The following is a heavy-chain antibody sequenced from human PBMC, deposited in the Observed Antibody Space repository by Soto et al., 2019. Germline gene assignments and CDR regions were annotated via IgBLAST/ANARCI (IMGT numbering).Heavy chain of an antibody. J-gene: IGHJ4*02. V-gene: IGHV3-30-3*01. CDR1: GFTFSTYA. D-gene: IGHD1-1*01. CDR3: ARDYNGDYLDY. Sequence: QVQLVESGGGVVQPGRSLRLSCAASGFTFSTYAMHWVRQAPGKGLEWVAVISYDGTNKYYADSVKGRFTISRDNSKNPLYLQMNSLRAEDTAVYYCARDYNGDYLDYWGQGTLVTVSS. CDR2: ISYDGTNK.